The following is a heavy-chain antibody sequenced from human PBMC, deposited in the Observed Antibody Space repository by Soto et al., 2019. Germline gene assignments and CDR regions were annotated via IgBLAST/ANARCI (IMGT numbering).Heavy chain of an antibody. CDR3: ATSVNSAMAFDS. CDR2: INPNGGVT. Sequence: QVQLVQSGAEVRKPGASVKVSCKASGYTFTHYYIHWVRQAPGQGLEWMGIINPNGGVTTHAQKFRAGFTMTRDTSTSTVYMELSSLRSEDSAVYYCATSVNSAMAFDSWGQGTLVTVSS. J-gene: IGHJ4*02. V-gene: IGHV1-46*01. D-gene: IGHD5-18*01. CDR1: GYTFTHYY.